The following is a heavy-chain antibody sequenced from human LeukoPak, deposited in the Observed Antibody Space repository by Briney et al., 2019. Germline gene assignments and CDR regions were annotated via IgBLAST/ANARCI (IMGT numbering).Heavy chain of an antibody. CDR2: IKQDGSEK. J-gene: IGHJ4*02. V-gene: IGHV3-7*01. CDR3: ASGCSSASCYSRGGY. D-gene: IGHD2-2*01. CDR1: GFTFSSYW. Sequence: GGSLRLSCAASGFTFSSYWMSWVRQAPGKGLEWVANIKQDGSEKYYVDSVKGRFTISRDNAKNSLYLQMNSLRAEDTAVYYCASGCSSASCYSRGGYWGQGTLVTVSS.